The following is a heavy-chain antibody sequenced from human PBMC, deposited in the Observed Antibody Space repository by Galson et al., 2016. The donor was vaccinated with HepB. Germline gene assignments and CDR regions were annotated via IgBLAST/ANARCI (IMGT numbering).Heavy chain of an antibody. J-gene: IGHJ3*02. CDR2: ISYDGSHD. CDR3: AKDASRVEGAFDS. CDR1: GFTFSTYG. D-gene: IGHD6-6*01. Sequence: SLRLSCAASGFTFSTYGMHWVRQAPGKGLEWVAVISYDGSHDYYADSVKGRFTIPRDNSKNTLYLQMNSLRDEDTAMYYCAKDASRVEGAFDSWGQGTLVTVSS. V-gene: IGHV3-30*18.